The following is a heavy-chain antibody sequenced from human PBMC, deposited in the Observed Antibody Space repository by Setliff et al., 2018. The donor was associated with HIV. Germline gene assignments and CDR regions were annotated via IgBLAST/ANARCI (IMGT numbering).Heavy chain of an antibody. D-gene: IGHD4-17*01. V-gene: IGHV1-46*01. Sequence: GASVKVSCKASGYTFTSYGISWVRQGPGQGLEWMGLINPSGAGTSYAQKFEGRVTMTRDTSTDTVYMELSSLKSDDTAVYYCVRRESDYGTKAGFRYWGQGTLVTVSS. CDR3: VRRESDYGTKAGFRY. CDR1: GYTFTSYG. J-gene: IGHJ4*02. CDR2: INPSGAGT.